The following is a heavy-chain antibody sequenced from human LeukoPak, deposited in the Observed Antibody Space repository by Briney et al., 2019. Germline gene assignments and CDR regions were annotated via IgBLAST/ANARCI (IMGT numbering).Heavy chain of an antibody. CDR2: IIPIFGTA. D-gene: IGHD2-15*01. J-gene: IGHJ6*02. Sequence: GASVKVSCKASGGTFSSYAISWVRQAPGQGLEWMGGIIPIFGTANYAQKFQGRVTITADESTSTAYMELSSLRSEDTAVYYCARARVAATPNYYYYGMDVWGQGTTVTVSS. CDR3: ARARVAATPNYYYYGMDV. CDR1: GGTFSSYA. V-gene: IGHV1-69*13.